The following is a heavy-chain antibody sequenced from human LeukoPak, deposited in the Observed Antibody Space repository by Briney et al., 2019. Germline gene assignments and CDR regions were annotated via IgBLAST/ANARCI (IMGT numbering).Heavy chain of an antibody. CDR2: IKQDGSEK. D-gene: IGHD3-10*01. Sequence: GGSLRLSCAASGFTFSNYWMSWVRQAPGRGLEWVANIKQDGSEKYYVDSVKGRFTISRDNAKNSLYLQMNSLRAEDTAVYYCARGSRGFGPWGQGTLVTVSS. V-gene: IGHV3-7*01. CDR1: GFTFSNYW. CDR3: ARGSRGFGP. J-gene: IGHJ5*02.